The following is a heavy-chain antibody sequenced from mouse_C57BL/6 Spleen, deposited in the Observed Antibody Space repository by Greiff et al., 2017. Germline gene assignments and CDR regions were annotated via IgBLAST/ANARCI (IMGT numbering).Heavy chain of an antibody. CDR2: INPNNGGT. CDR3: ARRKGTWGVYYFDY. Sequence: EVKLQESGPELVKPGASVKIPCKASGYTFTDYNMDWVKQSHGKSLEWIGDINPNNGGTIYNQKFKGKATLTVDKSSSTAYMELRSLTSEDTAVYYCARRKGTWGVYYFDYWGQGTTLTVSS. J-gene: IGHJ2*01. CDR1: GYTFTDYN. V-gene: IGHV1-18*01. D-gene: IGHD3-3*01.